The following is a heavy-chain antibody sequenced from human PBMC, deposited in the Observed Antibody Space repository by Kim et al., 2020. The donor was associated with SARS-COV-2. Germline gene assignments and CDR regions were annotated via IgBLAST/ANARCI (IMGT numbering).Heavy chain of an antibody. CDR2: IGTAGDT. V-gene: IGHV3-13*01. J-gene: IGHJ3*02. D-gene: IGHD2-21*02. CDR1: GFTFSSYD. Sequence: GGSLRLSCAASGFTFSSYDMHWVRQATGKGLEWVSAIGTAGDTYYPGSVKGRFTISRENAKNSLYLQMNSLRAGDTAVYYCARGGYCGGDCYPEDDAFDIWGQGTMVTVSS. CDR3: ARGGYCGGDCYPEDDAFDI.